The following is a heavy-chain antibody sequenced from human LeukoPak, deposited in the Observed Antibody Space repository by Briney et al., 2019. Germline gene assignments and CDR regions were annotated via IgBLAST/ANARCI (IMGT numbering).Heavy chain of an antibody. V-gene: IGHV3-23*01. Sequence: GGSLRLSCAASVFTFSSYAMSRVRQAPGKGLEWVSAISGSGGSTYYADSVKGRFTISRDNSKNTLYLQMSSLRAEDTAVYYCAKFPSVSSSWHWGQGTLVTVSS. J-gene: IGHJ4*02. CDR3: AKFPSVSSSWH. CDR1: VFTFSSYA. CDR2: ISGSGGST. D-gene: IGHD6-13*01.